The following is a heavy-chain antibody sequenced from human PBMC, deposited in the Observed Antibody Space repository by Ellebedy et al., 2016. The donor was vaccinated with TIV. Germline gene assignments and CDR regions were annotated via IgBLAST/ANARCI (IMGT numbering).Heavy chain of an antibody. CDR1: GFTVSSNY. CDR3: ARDPYGGNLLVY. Sequence: PGESLKISCAASGFTVSSNYMTWVRQAPGKGLEWVSVIYSGGSTYYADSVKGRFTISRDNSKNTLYLQMNSLRAEDTAVYYCARDPYGGNLLVYWGQGTLVTVSS. D-gene: IGHD4-23*01. V-gene: IGHV3-53*01. J-gene: IGHJ4*02. CDR2: IYSGGST.